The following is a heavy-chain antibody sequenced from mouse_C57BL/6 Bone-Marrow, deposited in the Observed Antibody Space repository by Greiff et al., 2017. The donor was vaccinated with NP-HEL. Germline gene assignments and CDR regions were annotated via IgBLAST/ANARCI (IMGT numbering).Heavy chain of an antibody. V-gene: IGHV1-26*01. Sequence: VQLQQSGPELVKPGASVKISCKASGYTFTDYYMNWVKQSHGKSLEWIGDINPNNGGTSYNQKFKGKATLTVDKSSSTAYMELRSLTSEDSAVYYCARSSYDGYLYAMDYWGQGTSVTVSS. D-gene: IGHD2-3*01. J-gene: IGHJ4*01. CDR1: GYTFTDYY. CDR2: INPNNGGT. CDR3: ARSSYDGYLYAMDY.